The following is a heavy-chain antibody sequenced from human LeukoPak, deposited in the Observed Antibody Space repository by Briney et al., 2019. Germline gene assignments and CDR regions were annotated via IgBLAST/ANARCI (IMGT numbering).Heavy chain of an antibody. CDR2: STAYHGNT. V-gene: IGHV1-18*01. J-gene: IGHJ3*02. CDR1: GYAFTSYG. Sequence: SVNLSFSSSGYAFTSYGISWVWLAPGPGIEWMGLSTAYHGNTDYAQKLQGRLTMHTDTTTKTPYMELRSLRSDDTAVYYCARGGGGYNFWSGYGPAAFDIWGQGTMVTVSS. CDR3: ARGGGGYNFWSGYGPAAFDI. D-gene: IGHD3-3*01.